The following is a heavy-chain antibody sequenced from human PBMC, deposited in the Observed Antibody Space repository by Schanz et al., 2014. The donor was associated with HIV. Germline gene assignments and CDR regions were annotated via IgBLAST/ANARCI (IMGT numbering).Heavy chain of an antibody. V-gene: IGHV3-23*01. CDR1: GFSFSDNV. CDR3: AKDPELTAITGYFDY. D-gene: IGHD4-4*01. J-gene: IGHJ4*02. CDR2: ISARGGDT. Sequence: EVQLLESGGGLVQPGGSLRLSCAASGFSFSDNVMTWVRQAPGKGLEWVSIISARGGDTYYADSVKGRFTISRDNSKNTLFLQMDSLRAEDTAVYYCAKDPELTAITGYFDYWGQGTLVTVSS.